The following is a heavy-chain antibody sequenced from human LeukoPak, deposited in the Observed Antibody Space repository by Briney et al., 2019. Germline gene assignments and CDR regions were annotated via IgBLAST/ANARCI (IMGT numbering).Heavy chain of an antibody. V-gene: IGHV3-11*04. CDR3: ARDTAYDRGAFDI. Sequence: GGSLRLSCAASGFNFSDYYMSWIRQAPGKGLEWVSYISSSGYTINYADAMKGRFTISRDNAKKSLYLQMNSLRAEDTAVYYCARDTAYDRGAFDIWGQGTMVTVSS. J-gene: IGHJ3*02. CDR1: GFNFSDYY. CDR2: ISSSGYTI. D-gene: IGHD3-22*01.